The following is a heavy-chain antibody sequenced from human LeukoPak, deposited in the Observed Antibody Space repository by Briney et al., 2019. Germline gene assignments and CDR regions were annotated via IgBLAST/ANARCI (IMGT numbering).Heavy chain of an antibody. Sequence: GASVKVSCKASGYTFTGYYMHWVRQAPGQGLEWMGWINPNSGGTNYAQKFQGRVTMTRDTSISTAYMELSRLRSDDTAVYYCARRIAVAGTADWFDPWGQGTLVTVSS. J-gene: IGHJ5*02. CDR2: INPNSGGT. V-gene: IGHV1-2*02. CDR3: ARRIAVAGTADWFDP. CDR1: GYTFTGYY. D-gene: IGHD6-19*01.